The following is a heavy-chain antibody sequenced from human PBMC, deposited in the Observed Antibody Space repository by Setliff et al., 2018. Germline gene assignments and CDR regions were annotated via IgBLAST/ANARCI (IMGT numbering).Heavy chain of an antibody. CDR2: IYYSGTT. V-gene: IGHV4-39*01. CDR3: ARRGYYYGWGDSNAFDI. Sequence: SETLSLTCTVSGGSISTSSYWGWIRQPPGKGLEWIGSIYYSGTTYYTPSFKSRVTISLDTSKNQFSLKLSSVTAADTAVYYCARRGYYYGWGDSNAFDIWGQGTMVPVSS. D-gene: IGHD3-10*01. CDR1: GGSISTSSY. J-gene: IGHJ3*02.